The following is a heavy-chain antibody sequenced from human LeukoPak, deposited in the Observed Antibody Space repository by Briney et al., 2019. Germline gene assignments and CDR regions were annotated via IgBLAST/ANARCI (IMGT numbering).Heavy chain of an antibody. V-gene: IGHV3-53*01. CDR3: ARTVTTYPVWYFDL. J-gene: IGHJ2*01. CDR1: GFTVSTNY. D-gene: IGHD4-17*01. Sequence: GGSLRLSCAASGFTVSTNYMSWVRQAPGKGLEWVSVIYGGGSTYYADSVKGRFTISRDNSKNTLYLQMNSLRAEDTAVYYCARTVTTYPVWYFDLGGRGTLVTVSS. CDR2: IYGGGST.